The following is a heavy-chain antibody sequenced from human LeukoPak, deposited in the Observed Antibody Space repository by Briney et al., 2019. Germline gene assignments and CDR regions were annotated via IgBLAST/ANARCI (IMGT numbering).Heavy chain of an antibody. V-gene: IGHV3-49*03. D-gene: IGHD1-26*01. CDR1: GFTFGDYA. CDR3: TRLLSGATYYFDY. CDR2: IRSKAYGGTT. J-gene: IGHJ4*02. Sequence: PGGSLRLSCTASGFTFGDYAMSWFRQAPGKGLEWVGFIRSKAYGGTTEYAASVKGRFTISRDDSKSIAYLQMNSLKTEDTAVYYCTRLLSGATYYFDYWGQGTQVTVSS.